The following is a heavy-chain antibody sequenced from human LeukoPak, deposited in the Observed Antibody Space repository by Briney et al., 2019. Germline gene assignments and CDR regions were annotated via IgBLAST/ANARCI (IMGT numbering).Heavy chain of an antibody. V-gene: IGHV4-61*02. CDR2: IYTSGST. D-gene: IGHD4-17*01. Sequence: PSQTLSLTCTVSGGSISSGGYYWSWIRQPAGKGLEWIGRIYTSGSTNYNPSLKSRVTMSVDTSKNQFSLKLSSVTAADTAVYYCARDSMSDYGDEPFDYWGQGTLVTVSS. J-gene: IGHJ4*02. CDR3: ARDSMSDYGDEPFDY. CDR1: GGSISSGGYY.